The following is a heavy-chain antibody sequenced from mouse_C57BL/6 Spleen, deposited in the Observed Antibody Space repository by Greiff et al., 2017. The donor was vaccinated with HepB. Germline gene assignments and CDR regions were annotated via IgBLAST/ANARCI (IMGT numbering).Heavy chain of an antibody. D-gene: IGHD1-1*01. J-gene: IGHJ4*01. V-gene: IGHV1-55*01. CDR2: IYPGSGST. CDR1: GYTFTSYW. Sequence: QVQLQQPGAELVKPGASVKMSCKASGYTFTSYWITWVKQRPGQGLEWIGDIYPGSGSTNYNEKFKSKATLAVDTSSSTAYMQLSSLTSEDSAVYYCARNYGSRTAMDYWGQGTSVTVSS. CDR3: ARNYGSRTAMDY.